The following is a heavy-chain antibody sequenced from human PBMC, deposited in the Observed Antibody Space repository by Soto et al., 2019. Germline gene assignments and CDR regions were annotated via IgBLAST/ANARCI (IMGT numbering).Heavy chain of an antibody. Sequence: GVSLRLSCAASGFTFSDYYMSWIRQAPGKGLEWVSYISSSSSTIYYADSVKGRFTISRDNAKNSLYLQMNSLRAEDTAVYYCARDQDIVPAAIDYWGQGTLVTVSS. D-gene: IGHD2-2*01. J-gene: IGHJ4*02. CDR1: GFTFSDYY. CDR3: ARDQDIVPAAIDY. V-gene: IGHV3-11*04. CDR2: ISSSSSTI.